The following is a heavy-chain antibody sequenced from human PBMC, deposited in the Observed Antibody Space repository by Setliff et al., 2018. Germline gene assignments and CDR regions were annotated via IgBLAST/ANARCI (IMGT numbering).Heavy chain of an antibody. CDR3: ARDLGNWFDS. D-gene: IGHD3-16*01. Sequence: GGSLRLSCAASGFTFSTYSMSWARQAPGKGLEWVSAISGDSVSTYYADSVKGRFTISRDDSKNMVNLQMNSLRAEDTAVYYCARDLGNWFDSWGQGTVVTVSS. CDR1: GFTFSTYS. V-gene: IGHV3-23*01. CDR2: ISGDSVST. J-gene: IGHJ5*01.